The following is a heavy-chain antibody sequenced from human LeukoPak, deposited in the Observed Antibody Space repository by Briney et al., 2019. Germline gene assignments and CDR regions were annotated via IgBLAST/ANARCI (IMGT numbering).Heavy chain of an antibody. J-gene: IGHJ3*02. D-gene: IGHD3-22*01. CDR1: GFTFTSSA. CDR2: IVVGSGNT. V-gene: IGHV1-58*02. CDR3: AAGRISMIVTPDALDI. Sequence: SVKVSCKASGFTFTSSAMQWVRQARGQRLEWIGWIVVGSGNTNYAQKFQERVTITRDMSTSTAYMELSSLRSEDTAVYYCAAGRISMIVTPDALDIWGQGTMVTVSS.